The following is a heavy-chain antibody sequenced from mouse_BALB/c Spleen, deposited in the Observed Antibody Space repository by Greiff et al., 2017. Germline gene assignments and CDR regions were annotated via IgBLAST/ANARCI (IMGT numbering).Heavy chain of an antibody. Sequence: DVKLQESGPGLVKPSQSLSLTCSVTGYSITSGYYWNWIRQFPGNKLEWMGYISYDGSNNYNPSLKNRISITRDTSKNQFFLKLNSVTTEDTATYYCAREVYYYGSSSYAMDYWGQGTSVTVSS. D-gene: IGHD1-1*01. V-gene: IGHV3-6*02. CDR3: AREVYYYGSSSYAMDY. J-gene: IGHJ4*01. CDR2: ISYDGSN. CDR1: GYSITSGYY.